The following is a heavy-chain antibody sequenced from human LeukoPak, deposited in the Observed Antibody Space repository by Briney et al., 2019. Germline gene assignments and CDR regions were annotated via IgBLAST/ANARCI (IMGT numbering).Heavy chain of an antibody. D-gene: IGHD5-18*01. Sequence: GASVKVSCKASGYTFTGHYIHWARQAPGQGLEWMGWIKPDSGATNYAQKFQGRVTMTRDTSISTAHMELNRLTSDDTAVYYCARPEYRYGYILDYWGQGTLVTVSS. CDR3: ARPEYRYGYILDY. V-gene: IGHV1-2*02. CDR1: GYTFTGHY. J-gene: IGHJ4*02. CDR2: IKPDSGAT.